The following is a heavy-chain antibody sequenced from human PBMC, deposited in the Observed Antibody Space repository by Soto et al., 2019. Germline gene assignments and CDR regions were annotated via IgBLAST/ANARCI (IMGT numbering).Heavy chain of an antibody. CDR2: INAGNGNT. Sequence: QVQLVQSGAEEKKPGASVKVSCKASGYTFTSYAMHWVRQAPGQRLEWMGWINAGNGNTKYSQKFQGRVTITRDTSASTAYMELSSLRSEDTAVYYGARAVGGPTSNLDYWGQGTLVTVSS. D-gene: IGHD3-16*01. CDR3: ARAVGGPTSNLDY. CDR1: GYTFTSYA. V-gene: IGHV1-3*05. J-gene: IGHJ4*02.